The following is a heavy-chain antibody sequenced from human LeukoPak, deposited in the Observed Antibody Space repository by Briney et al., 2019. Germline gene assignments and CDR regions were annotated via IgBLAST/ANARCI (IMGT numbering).Heavy chain of an antibody. CDR1: GGSFSGYY. V-gene: IGHV4-34*01. J-gene: IGHJ6*02. Sequence: SETLSLTCAVYGGSFSGYYWSWIRQPPGKGLEWIGEINHSGSTNYNPSLKSRVTISVDTSKNQFSLKLSSVTAADTAVYYCARRGSGWSYGMDVWGQGTTVTVSS. CDR2: INHSGST. D-gene: IGHD6-19*01. CDR3: ARRGSGWSYGMDV.